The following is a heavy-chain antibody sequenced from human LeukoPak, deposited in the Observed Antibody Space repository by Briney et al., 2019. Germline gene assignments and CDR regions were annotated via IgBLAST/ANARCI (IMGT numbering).Heavy chain of an antibody. CDR2: IYYSGST. J-gene: IGHJ6*02. V-gene: IGHV4-31*03. Sequence: SETLSLTCIVSGGSISSGGYYWSWIRQHPGKGLEWIGYIYYSGSTYYNPSLKSRVTISVDTSKNQFSLKLSSVTAADTAVYYCARDLVVVPAARKVGMDVWGQGTTVTVSS. D-gene: IGHD2-2*01. CDR1: GGSISSGGYY. CDR3: ARDLVVVPAARKVGMDV.